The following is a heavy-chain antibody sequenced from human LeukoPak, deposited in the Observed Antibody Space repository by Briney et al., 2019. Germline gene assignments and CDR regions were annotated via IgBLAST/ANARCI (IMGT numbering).Heavy chain of an antibody. V-gene: IGHV1-46*01. J-gene: IGHJ6*03. CDR1: GYTFSSYY. Sequence: GASVKVSCEASGYTFSSYYVHWVRQAPGQGLEWMGMIIPSDGFTSYAQRFQGRVTMTRDMSTSTVYMELSSLRSEDTAVYYCARSDCSSTSCYPYYMDVWGKGTTVTVSS. CDR3: ARSDCSSTSCYPYYMDV. D-gene: IGHD2-2*01. CDR2: IIPSDGFT.